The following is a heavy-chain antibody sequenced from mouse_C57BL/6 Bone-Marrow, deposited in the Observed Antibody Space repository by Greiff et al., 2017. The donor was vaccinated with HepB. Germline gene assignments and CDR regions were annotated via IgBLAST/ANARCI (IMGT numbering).Heavy chain of an antibody. V-gene: IGHV1-15*01. CDR2: IDPETGGT. J-gene: IGHJ4*01. Sequence: VKLMESGAELVRPGASVTLSCKASGYTFTDYEMHWVKQTPVHGLEWIGAIDPETGGTAYNQKFKGKAILTADKSSSTAYMELRSLTSEDSAVYYCTNGSRYAMDYWGQGTSVTVSS. CDR1: GYTFTDYE. CDR3: TNGSRYAMDY. D-gene: IGHD1-1*01.